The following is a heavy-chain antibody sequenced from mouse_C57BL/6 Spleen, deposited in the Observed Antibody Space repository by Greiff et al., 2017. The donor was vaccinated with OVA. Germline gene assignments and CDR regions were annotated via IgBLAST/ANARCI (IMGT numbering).Heavy chain of an antibody. J-gene: IGHJ1*03. CDR3: ARRRYGSSYWYFDV. CDR1: GFTFSDYG. Sequence: EVNLVESGGGLVKPGGSLKLSCAASGFTFSDYGMHWVRQAPEKGLEWVAYISSGSSTIYYADTVKGRFTISRDNAKNTLFLQMTSLRSEDTAMYDCARRRYGSSYWYFDVWGTGTTVTVSS. V-gene: IGHV5-17*01. CDR2: ISSGSSTI. D-gene: IGHD1-1*01.